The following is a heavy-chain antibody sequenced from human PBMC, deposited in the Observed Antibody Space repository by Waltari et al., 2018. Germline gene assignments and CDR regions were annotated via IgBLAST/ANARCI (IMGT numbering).Heavy chain of an antibody. V-gene: IGHV4-59*01. D-gene: IGHD6-13*01. J-gene: IGHJ5*02. CDR3: ARDLRIAAVWDWFDP. CDR1: GGSISSYY. CDR2: IYYSGST. Sequence: QVQLQESGPGLVKPSETLSLTCTVSGGSISSYYWSWIRQPPGKGLEWIGYIYYSGSTNYNPSLKSRVTISVDTSKNQFSLKLSSVTAADTAVYYCARDLRIAAVWDWFDPWGQGTLVTVSS.